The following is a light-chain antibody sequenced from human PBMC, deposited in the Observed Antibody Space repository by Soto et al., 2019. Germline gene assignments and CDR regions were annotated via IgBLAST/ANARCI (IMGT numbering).Light chain of an antibody. CDR1: SSDVGGYNF. CDR2: EVT. J-gene: IGLJ3*02. V-gene: IGLV2-14*03. Sequence: QSALTQTASVSGSPGQSITISCTGTSSDVGGYNFVSWYQQHPGKAPKLIIHEVTNRPSGVSNRFSGSKSGNTASLTISGLQAEDEAVYYCCSHSSSITGMFGGGTQLTVL. CDR3: CSHSSSITGM.